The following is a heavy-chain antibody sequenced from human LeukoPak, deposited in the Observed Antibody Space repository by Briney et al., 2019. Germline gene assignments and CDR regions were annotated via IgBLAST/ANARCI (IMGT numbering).Heavy chain of an antibody. CDR1: GFTFSSYS. CDR2: ISSSSSYI. J-gene: IGHJ4*02. CDR3: ARANCSGGSCYTDY. Sequence: GGSLRLSCAASGFTFSSYSMNWVRQAPEKGLEWVSSISSSSSYIYYADSVKGRFTISRDNAKNSLYLQMNGLRAEDTAVYYCARANCSGGSCYTDYWGQGTLVTVSS. D-gene: IGHD2-15*01. V-gene: IGHV3-21*01.